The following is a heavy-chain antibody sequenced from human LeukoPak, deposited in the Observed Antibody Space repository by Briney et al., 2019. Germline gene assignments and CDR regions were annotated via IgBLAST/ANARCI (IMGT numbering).Heavy chain of an antibody. Sequence: SGGSLRLSCAASGFTFSSYAMSWVRQAPGKGLEWVSAISGSGGSTYYADSVKGRFTISRDNSKNTLYLQMNSLRAEDTAVYYCAKDPLNYYDSSGYSVYFDYWGQGTLVTVSS. CDR2: ISGSGGST. CDR3: AKDPLNYYDSSGYSVYFDY. J-gene: IGHJ4*02. V-gene: IGHV3-23*01. D-gene: IGHD3-22*01. CDR1: GFTFSSYA.